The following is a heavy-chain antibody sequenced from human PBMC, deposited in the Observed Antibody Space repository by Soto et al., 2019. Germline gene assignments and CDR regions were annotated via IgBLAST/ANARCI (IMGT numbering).Heavy chain of an antibody. V-gene: IGHV3-15*07. CDR2: IKSKTDGGTT. D-gene: IGHD3-3*01. CDR1: GFTFSNAC. J-gene: IGHJ6*02. Sequence: GGSLRLSCAASGFTFSNACMNWVRQAPGKGLEWVGRIKSKTDGGTTDYAAPVKGRFTISRDDSKNTLYLQMNSLKTEDTAVYYCTTGITIFGVTKYYYYGMDVWGQGTTVTVSS. CDR3: TTGITIFGVTKYYYYGMDV.